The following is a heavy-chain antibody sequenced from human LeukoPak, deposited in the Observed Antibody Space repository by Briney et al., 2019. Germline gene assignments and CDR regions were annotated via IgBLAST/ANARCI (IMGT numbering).Heavy chain of an antibody. D-gene: IGHD2-2*01. CDR1: GFTFSSYA. Sequence: GGSLRLSCAASGFTFSSYAVSWVRQAPGKGLEWVSAISGSGGSTYYADSVKGRFTISRDNSKNTLYLQMNSLRAEDTAVYYWAKGYCSSTSCYARFDYWGQGTLVTVSS. CDR2: ISGSGGST. CDR3: AKGYCSSTSCYARFDY. V-gene: IGHV3-23*01. J-gene: IGHJ4*02.